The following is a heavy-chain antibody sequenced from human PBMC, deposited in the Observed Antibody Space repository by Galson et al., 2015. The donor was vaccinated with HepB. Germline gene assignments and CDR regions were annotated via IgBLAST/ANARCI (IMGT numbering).Heavy chain of an antibody. CDR3: ARDRVFGVWFGELSHWYFDL. V-gene: IGHV6-1*01. D-gene: IGHD3-10*01. J-gene: IGHJ2*01. CDR2: TYYRSKWYN. CDR1: GDSVSSNSAA. Sequence: CAISGDSVSSNSAAWNWIRQSPSRGLEWLGRTYYRSKWYNDYAVSVKSRITINPDTSKNQFSLQLNSVTPEDTAVYYCARDRVFGVWFGELSHWYFDLWGRGTLVTVSS.